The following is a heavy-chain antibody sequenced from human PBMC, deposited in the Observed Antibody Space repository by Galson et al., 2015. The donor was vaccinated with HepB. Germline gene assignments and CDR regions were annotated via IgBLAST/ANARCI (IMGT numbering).Heavy chain of an antibody. CDR2: ISISGSTI. Sequence: SLRLSCAASGFTFSRYSMNWVRQAPGKGLEWISYISISGSTIYYSDSVEGRFTVSRDNGKSSLYPQMNSLRADDTAVYYCARCPFTDYYGSGIYFDYWGHGTPVTVSS. J-gene: IGHJ4*03. V-gene: IGHV3-48*01. CDR1: GFTFSRYS. D-gene: IGHD3-10*01. CDR3: ARCPFTDYYGSGIYFDY.